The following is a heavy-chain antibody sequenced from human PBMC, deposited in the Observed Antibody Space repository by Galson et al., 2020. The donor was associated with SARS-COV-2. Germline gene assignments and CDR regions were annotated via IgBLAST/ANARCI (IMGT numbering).Heavy chain of an antibody. CDR1: GFTFSSYS. D-gene: IGHD1-26*01. CDR3: ARGRRYSESYPRMDV. Sequence: GGSLRLSCAASGFTFSSYSMNWVRQAPGKGLEWVSSISSSSSYIYYADSVKGRFTISRDNAKNSLYLQMNSLRAEDTAVYYCARGRRYSESYPRMDVWGQGTTVTVSS. CDR2: ISSSSSYI. J-gene: IGHJ6*02. V-gene: IGHV3-21*01.